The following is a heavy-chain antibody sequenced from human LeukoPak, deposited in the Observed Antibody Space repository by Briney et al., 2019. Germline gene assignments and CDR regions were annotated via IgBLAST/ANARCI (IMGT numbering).Heavy chain of an antibody. CDR2: ISYDGSNK. V-gene: IGHV3-30*04. CDR1: GFTFSSYA. CDR3: ASGIVDAFDI. D-gene: IGHD2/OR15-2a*01. Sequence: GGSLRLSCAASGFTFSSYAMHWVRQAPGKGLEWVAVISYDGSNKYYADSVKGRFTISRDNSKNTLYLQMNSLRAEDTAVYYCASGIVDAFDIWGQGTMVTVSS. J-gene: IGHJ3*02.